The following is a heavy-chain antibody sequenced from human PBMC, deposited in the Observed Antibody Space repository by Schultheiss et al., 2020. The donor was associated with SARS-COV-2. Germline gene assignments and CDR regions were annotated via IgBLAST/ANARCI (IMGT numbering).Heavy chain of an antibody. Sequence: GGPLRLSCAASGFTFSDYYMSWIRQAPGKGLEWVSYISSSGSTIYYADSVKGRFTISRDNAKNSLYLQMNSLRAEDTAVYYCARNKDGYNQMYYFDYWGQGTLVTVSS. J-gene: IGHJ4*02. V-gene: IGHV3-11*01. CDR3: ARNKDGYNQMYYFDY. CDR2: ISSSGSTI. CDR1: GFTFSDYY. D-gene: IGHD5-24*01.